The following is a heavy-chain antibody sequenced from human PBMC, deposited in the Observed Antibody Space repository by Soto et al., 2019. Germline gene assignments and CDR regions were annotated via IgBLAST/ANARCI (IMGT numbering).Heavy chain of an antibody. D-gene: IGHD2-15*01. Sequence: GGSLRLSCAASGFTFSSYGMHWVRQAPGKGLEWVAVIWYDGSNKYYADSVKGRFTISRDNSKNTLYLQMNSLRAEDTAVYYCARGQAATWYYFDYWGQGTLVTVSS. CDR1: GFTFSSYG. V-gene: IGHV3-33*01. CDR3: ARGQAATWYYFDY. CDR2: IWYDGSNK. J-gene: IGHJ4*02.